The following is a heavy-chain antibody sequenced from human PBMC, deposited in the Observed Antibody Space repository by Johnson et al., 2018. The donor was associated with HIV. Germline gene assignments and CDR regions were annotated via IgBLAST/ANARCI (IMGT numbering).Heavy chain of an antibody. CDR2: IGPAVDT. D-gene: IGHD3-22*01. CDR3: ARAYYDSSGYYPHAFHV. Sequence: VQLVESGGGLVQPGGSLRLSCAASGFTFSSYDMHWVRQATGNGLEWVSAIGPAVDTYYPGSVKGRFTISRENAKNSLYRQMNSLRAGDTAVYYCARAYYDSSGYYPHAFHVWGQGTMVTVSS. J-gene: IGHJ3*01. V-gene: IGHV3-13*01. CDR1: GFTFSSYD.